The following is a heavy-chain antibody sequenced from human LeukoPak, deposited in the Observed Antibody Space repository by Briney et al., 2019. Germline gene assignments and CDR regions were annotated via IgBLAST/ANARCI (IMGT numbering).Heavy chain of an antibody. CDR1: GGSFSGYY. Sequence: SETLSLTCAVYGGSFSGYYWGWIRQPPGKGLEWIGEINHGGSTNYNPSLKSRVTISVDTSKNQFSLRLSSVTAADTAVYYCARGGWDIVVVPAAKGWFDPWGQGTLVTVSS. D-gene: IGHD2-2*01. CDR2: INHGGST. CDR3: ARGGWDIVVVPAAKGWFDP. J-gene: IGHJ5*02. V-gene: IGHV4-34*01.